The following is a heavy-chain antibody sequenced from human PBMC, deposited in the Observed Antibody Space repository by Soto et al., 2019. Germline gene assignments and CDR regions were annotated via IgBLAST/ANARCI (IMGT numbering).Heavy chain of an antibody. CDR1: GFTVSSNY. CDR3: VIALGYCSSTSCYAFDI. V-gene: IGHV3-66*01. CDR2: IYSGGST. D-gene: IGHD2-2*01. Sequence: GGSLRLSCAASGFTVSSNYMSWVRQAPGKGLEWVSVIYSGGSTYYADSVKGRFTISRDNSKNTLYLQMNSLRAEDTAVYYCVIALGYCSSTSCYAFDIWGQGTMVTVSS. J-gene: IGHJ3*02.